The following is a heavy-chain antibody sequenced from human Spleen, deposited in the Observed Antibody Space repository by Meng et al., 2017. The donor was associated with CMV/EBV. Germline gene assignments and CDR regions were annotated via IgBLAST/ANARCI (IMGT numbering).Heavy chain of an antibody. Sequence: GESLKISCAASRFTFSNYGMSWFRQAPGKGLEWVSAISGSGRTTYYADSVKGRFTTSRDNSKNTLYLQMNSLRAEDTAVYYCAKDLEIVVVINDYWGQGTLVTVSS. D-gene: IGHD3-22*01. V-gene: IGHV3-23*01. CDR2: ISGSGRTT. CDR3: AKDLEIVVVINDY. J-gene: IGHJ4*02. CDR1: RFTFSNYG.